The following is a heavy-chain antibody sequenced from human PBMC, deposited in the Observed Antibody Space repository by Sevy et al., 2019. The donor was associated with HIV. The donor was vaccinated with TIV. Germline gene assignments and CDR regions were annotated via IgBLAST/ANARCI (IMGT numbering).Heavy chain of an antibody. CDR3: ARAWGKVAAAGTGNWFDP. J-gene: IGHJ5*02. CDR2: IYYSGST. CDR1: GGSISSGDYY. Sequence: LSLTCTVSGGSISSGDYYWSWIRQPPGKGLEWIGYIYYSGSTYYNPPLKSRVTISVDTSKNQFSLKLSSVTAADTAVYYCARAWGKVAAAGTGNWFDPWGQGTLVTVSS. V-gene: IGHV4-30-4*01. D-gene: IGHD6-13*01.